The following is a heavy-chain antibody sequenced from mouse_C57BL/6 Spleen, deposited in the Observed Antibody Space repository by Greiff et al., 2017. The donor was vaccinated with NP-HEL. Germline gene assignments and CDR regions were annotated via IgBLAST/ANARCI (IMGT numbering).Heavy chain of an antibody. J-gene: IGHJ1*03. Sequence: QVQLQQPGAELVRPGTSVKLSCKASGYTFTSYWMHWVKQRPGQGLEWIGVIDPSDSYTNYNQKFKGKATLTVDTSSSTAYMQRSSLTSEDSAVYYCARRDYYGSSYPLWYFDVWGTGTTVTVSS. CDR3: ARRDYYGSSYPLWYFDV. D-gene: IGHD1-1*01. V-gene: IGHV1-59*01. CDR1: GYTFTSYW. CDR2: IDPSDSYT.